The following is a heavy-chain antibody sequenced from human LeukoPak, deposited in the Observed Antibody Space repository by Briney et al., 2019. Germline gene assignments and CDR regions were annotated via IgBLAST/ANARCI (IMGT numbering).Heavy chain of an antibody. J-gene: IGHJ6*03. CDR1: GYTFTSYG. CDR3: ARGGLAVLPYYYYYMDV. Sequence: ASVKVSCKASGYTFTSYGISWVRQAPGQGLEWMGWISAYNGNTNYAQKLQGRVTMTTDTSTSTAYMELRSLRSDDTAVYYCARGGLAVLPYYYYYMDVWGKGTTVTISS. V-gene: IGHV1-18*01. CDR2: ISAYNGNT. D-gene: IGHD6-19*01.